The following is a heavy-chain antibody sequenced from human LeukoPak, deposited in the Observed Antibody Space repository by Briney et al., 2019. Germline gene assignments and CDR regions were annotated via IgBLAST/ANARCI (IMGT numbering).Heavy chain of an antibody. D-gene: IGHD1-7*01. V-gene: IGHV3-15*07. CDR1: GFTFSSAW. CDR2: IKSKVDGGTT. Sequence: SGGSLRLSCAPSGFTFSSAWMHWVRQAPGKGLEWVGRIKSKVDGGTTDYATPVKGRFTISRDDSKSTLYLQMNSLKIEETAVYYCTTDEDWNYARKDVWGQGATVIVSS. CDR3: TTDEDWNYARKDV. J-gene: IGHJ6*02.